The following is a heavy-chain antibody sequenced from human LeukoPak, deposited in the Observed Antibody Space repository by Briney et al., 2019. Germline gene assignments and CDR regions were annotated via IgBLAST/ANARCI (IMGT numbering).Heavy chain of an antibody. D-gene: IGHD6-13*01. V-gene: IGHV3-21*04. CDR3: AKGTHSSSWHWYDP. CDR2: ISSSSSYI. CDR1: GFTFSSYS. Sequence: GSLRLSCAASGFTFSSYSMNWVRQAPGKGLEWVSSISSSSSYIYYADSVKGRFTISRDNAKNSLYLQMNSLRAEDTAVYYCAKGTHSSSWHWYDPWGQGTLVTVSS. J-gene: IGHJ5*02.